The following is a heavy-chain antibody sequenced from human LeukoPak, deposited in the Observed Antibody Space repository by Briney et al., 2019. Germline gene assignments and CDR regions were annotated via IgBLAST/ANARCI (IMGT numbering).Heavy chain of an antibody. J-gene: IGHJ4*02. V-gene: IGHV3-53*01. CDR3: ARRDGYNSYFDY. Sequence: GGSLRLSCAASGFTVSSNYMSWVRQAPGKGLEWVSVIYSGGSTYYADSVKGRFTISRDNSKNTLYLQMNSLRAEDTAVYYCARRDGYNSYFDYWGQGTLVTVSS. D-gene: IGHD5-24*01. CDR1: GFTVSSNY. CDR2: IYSGGST.